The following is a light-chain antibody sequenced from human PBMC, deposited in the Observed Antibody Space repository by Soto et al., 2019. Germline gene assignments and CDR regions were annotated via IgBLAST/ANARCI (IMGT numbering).Light chain of an antibody. CDR3: QQANTFPFT. CDR2: STS. Sequence: DIQLTQSPSSVSASVGDSVTITCRASQSVDNWLAWYQQKPGKAPKLLIYSTSSLQSGVPSRFSGSGSGTDFTLTISGLQPEYFAIYYCQQANTFPFTFGQGTRLDIK. V-gene: IGKV1-12*01. CDR1: QSVDNW. J-gene: IGKJ5*01.